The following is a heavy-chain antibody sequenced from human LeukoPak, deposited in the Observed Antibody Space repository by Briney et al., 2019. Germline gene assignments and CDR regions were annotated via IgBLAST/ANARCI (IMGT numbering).Heavy chain of an antibody. CDR2: IYYSGST. D-gene: IGHD3-22*01. Sequence: SQTLSLTCTVSGGSISSGGYYWSWIRRHPGKGLEWIGYIYYSGSTYYNPSLKSRVTISVDTSKNQFSLKLSSVTAADTAVYYCARVVPEADYYDSSGYYYIWGQGTLVTVSS. CDR3: ARVVPEADYYDSSGYYYI. CDR1: GGSISSGGYY. V-gene: IGHV4-31*03. J-gene: IGHJ4*02.